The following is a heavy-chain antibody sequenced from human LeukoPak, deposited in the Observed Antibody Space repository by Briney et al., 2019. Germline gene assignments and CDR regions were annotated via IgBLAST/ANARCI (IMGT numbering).Heavy chain of an antibody. CDR3: AKGNFDWSYFHY. D-gene: IGHD3-9*01. V-gene: IGHV3-23*01. J-gene: IGHJ4*02. CDR1: GFTVSDYA. Sequence: TRGSLRLSCAASGFTVSDYAVNWVRQAPGKGLEWVSAISGSGNSTYYADSVKGRFTISRDNSKNTLYLQMNSLRAEDTAVYYCAKGNFDWSYFHYWGQGTLVTVSS. CDR2: ISGSGNST.